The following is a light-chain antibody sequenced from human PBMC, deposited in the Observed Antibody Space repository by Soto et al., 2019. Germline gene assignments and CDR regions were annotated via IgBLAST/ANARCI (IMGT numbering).Light chain of an antibody. J-gene: IGLJ1*01. CDR1: SSSIGAGYD. V-gene: IGLV1-40*01. CDR3: QSYDSSLSGYV. CDR2: GNN. Sequence: SLLTQPPSVSGAPGQRVTISCTGSSSSIGAGYDVHWYQQLPGTAPKLLIYGNNNRPSGVPDRFSGSKSGTSASLAITRLQAEDEADYYCQSYDSSLSGYVFGTGTKVTVL.